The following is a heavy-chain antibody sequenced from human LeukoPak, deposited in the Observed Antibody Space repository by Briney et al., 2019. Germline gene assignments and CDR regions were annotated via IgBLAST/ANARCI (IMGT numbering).Heavy chain of an antibody. J-gene: IGHJ5*02. CDR1: GGSISSSSYY. CDR3: ARTTEDCSSTSCYQYWFDP. Sequence: SETLSLTCTVYGGSISSSSYYWGWIRQPPGKGLEWIGSIYYSGSTYYNPSLKSRVTISVDTSKNQFSLKLNSVTAADTAVYYCARTTEDCSSTSCYQYWFDPWGQGTLVTVSS. CDR2: IYYSGST. V-gene: IGHV4-39*07. D-gene: IGHD2-2*01.